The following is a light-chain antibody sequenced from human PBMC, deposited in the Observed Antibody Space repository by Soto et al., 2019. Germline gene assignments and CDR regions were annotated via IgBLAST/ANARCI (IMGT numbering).Light chain of an antibody. Sequence: EMVLTQSPATLSWSPGERATLSCRASQSLSSINLAWFQQKPGQAPRLLIYGASSRATGIPNRFSGSGSGTDFTLTISRLEPEDFAVYYCQQYGNSPQTFGQGTKVDIK. CDR2: GAS. CDR3: QQYGNSPQT. V-gene: IGKV3-20*01. CDR1: QSLSSIN. J-gene: IGKJ1*01.